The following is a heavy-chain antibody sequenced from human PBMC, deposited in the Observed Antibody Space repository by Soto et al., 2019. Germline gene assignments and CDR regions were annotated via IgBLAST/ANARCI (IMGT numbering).Heavy chain of an antibody. V-gene: IGHV1-46*03. CDR2: SNPSGGYT. D-gene: IGHD2-21*02. Sequence: QVQLVQSGAEVKKPGASVKVSCKASGYTFTSYYMNWVRQAPGQGVEWRGISNPSGGYTTYAQRFLGRVPMTSDTSTSTVHMELGSLTSEETAVYYCARGGGIVVVTAPYDHSGQGTLVTVSS. J-gene: IGHJ4*02. CDR3: ARGGGIVVVTAPYDH. CDR1: GYTFTSYY.